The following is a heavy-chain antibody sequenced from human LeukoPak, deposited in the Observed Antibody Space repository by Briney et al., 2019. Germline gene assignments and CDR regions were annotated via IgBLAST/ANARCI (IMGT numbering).Heavy chain of an antibody. Sequence: NASETLSLTCTVSGGSISSGGYYWSWIRQHPGKGLEWIGYIYYSGSTYYNPSLKSRVTISVDTSKNQFSLKLSSVTAADTAVYYCARRDYYDSSGLYNWFDPWGQGTLVTVSS. D-gene: IGHD3-22*01. CDR1: GGSISSGGYY. V-gene: IGHV4-31*03. CDR3: ARRDYYDSSGLYNWFDP. J-gene: IGHJ5*02. CDR2: IYYSGST.